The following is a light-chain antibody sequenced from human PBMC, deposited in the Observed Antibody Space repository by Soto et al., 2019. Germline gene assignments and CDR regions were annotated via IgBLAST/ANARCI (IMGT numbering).Light chain of an antibody. CDR1: RGDVGGYNY. CDR3: SSYTSRSTYV. J-gene: IGLJ1*01. V-gene: IGLV2-14*03. CDR2: DVT. Sequence: QSMLTQPASVSGSPGQSITISCSGTRGDVGGYNYVYWHQHHPGKAPKLLIYDVTNRPSGVSNRFSASKSGNTASLTISGLQPEYEADYSCSSYTSRSTYVFVTGTKVTVL.